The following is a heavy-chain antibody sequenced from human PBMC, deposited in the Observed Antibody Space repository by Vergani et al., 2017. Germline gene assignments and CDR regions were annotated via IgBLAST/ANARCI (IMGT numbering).Heavy chain of an antibody. J-gene: IGHJ4*02. V-gene: IGHV3-9*01. CDR1: GFRFGDYA. D-gene: IGHD1-26*01. Sequence: EVQLVESGGGLVQPGRSLRLSCAVSGFRFGDYAMHWIRQTPGKGLEWVSGISWNSGSIGYGDSVKGRFTISRDNAKKSLYLQMNSLRTEDTAVYYCARDGDSGSYSTGYYFDYWGQGTLVTVSS. CDR3: ARDGDSGSYSTGYYFDY. CDR2: ISWNSGSI.